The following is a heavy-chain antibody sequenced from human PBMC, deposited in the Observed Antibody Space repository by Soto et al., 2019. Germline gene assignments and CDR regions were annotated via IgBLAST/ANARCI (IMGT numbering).Heavy chain of an antibody. D-gene: IGHD3-10*01. CDR2: IHHTGDT. Sequence: QVHVQQWGAGLLKPSETLSLTCGVYGESFSAYYWNWIRQSPGNGLEWIGDIHHTGDTKYNPSLKSRLTLSVDTSKNQFSLKLTSVTAADTAVYYCVRFEEPSPGSGPLADYWGQGTLVTVSS. V-gene: IGHV4-34*01. CDR1: GESFSAYY. J-gene: IGHJ4*02. CDR3: VRFEEPSPGSGPLADY.